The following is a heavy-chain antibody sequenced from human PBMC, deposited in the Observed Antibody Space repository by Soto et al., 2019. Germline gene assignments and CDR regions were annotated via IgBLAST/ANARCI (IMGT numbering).Heavy chain of an antibody. CDR2: INSDGSGT. D-gene: IGHD2-15*01. Sequence: EVQLVESGGGLVQPGGSLRLSCAASGFDFSNSWIHWVRQGPGKGLVWVSHINSDGSGTTYADSVKGRFTISRDNAKNTVYLKMNSLRAEDTAVYYCAKDTAYAMDVWGQGNTVTVSS. CDR3: AKDTAYAMDV. J-gene: IGHJ6*02. V-gene: IGHV3-74*01. CDR1: GFDFSNSW.